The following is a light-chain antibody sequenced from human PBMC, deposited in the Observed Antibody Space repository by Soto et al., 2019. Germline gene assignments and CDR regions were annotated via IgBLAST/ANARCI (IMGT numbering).Light chain of an antibody. V-gene: IGKV3-20*01. CDR1: QFLSSY. Sequence: EVVLTQSPATLSLAPGERATLSCRASQFLSSYLAWYQQKPGQPPRLLIYGASSRATGIPDRFIGSGSGTDFTLTISRLEPEDSAVYYCHQYHSPPQTFGQGTKVDIK. J-gene: IGKJ2*01. CDR3: HQYHSPPQT. CDR2: GAS.